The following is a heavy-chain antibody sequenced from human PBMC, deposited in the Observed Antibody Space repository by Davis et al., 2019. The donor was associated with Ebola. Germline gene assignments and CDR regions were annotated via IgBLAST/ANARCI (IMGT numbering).Heavy chain of an antibody. CDR2: ISYDGSNK. Sequence: GGSLRLSCAASGFTFSSYGMHWVRQAPGKGLEWVAVISYDGSNKYYADSVKGRFTISRDNSKNTLYLQMNSLRAEDTAVYYCARGTIFGVVRYYYYGMDVWGQGTTVTVSS. V-gene: IGHV3-30*03. J-gene: IGHJ6*02. CDR3: ARGTIFGVVRYYYYGMDV. CDR1: GFTFSSYG. D-gene: IGHD3-3*01.